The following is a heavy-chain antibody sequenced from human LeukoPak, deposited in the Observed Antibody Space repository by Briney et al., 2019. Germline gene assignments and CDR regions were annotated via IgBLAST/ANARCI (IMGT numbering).Heavy chain of an antibody. CDR2: IIPIFGTA. V-gene: IGHV1-69*05. D-gene: IGHD5-24*01. Sequence: GSSVKVSCKASGGTFSSYAISWVRQAPGQGLEWMGGIIPIFGTANYAQKFQGRVTITTDESTSTAYMELSSLRSEDTAVYYCARCLGGDGYNYDAFDIWGQGTMVTVSS. J-gene: IGHJ3*02. CDR1: GGTFSSYA. CDR3: ARCLGGDGYNYDAFDI.